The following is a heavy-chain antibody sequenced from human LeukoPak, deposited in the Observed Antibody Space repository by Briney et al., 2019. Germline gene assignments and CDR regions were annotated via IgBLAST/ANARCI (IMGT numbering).Heavy chain of an antibody. CDR1: GYTFTIFG. V-gene: IGHV1-18*01. Sequence: ASVKVSCKASGYTFTIFGIHWVRQAPGKGLEWMGWISGYNDNPHYAQKFQDRVTMTTDTSTSTAYMELRSLTSDDTAVYYCARDGTSTDDYWGQGTLVTVSS. CDR2: ISGYNDNP. J-gene: IGHJ4*02. CDR3: ARDGTSTDDY. D-gene: IGHD1-7*01.